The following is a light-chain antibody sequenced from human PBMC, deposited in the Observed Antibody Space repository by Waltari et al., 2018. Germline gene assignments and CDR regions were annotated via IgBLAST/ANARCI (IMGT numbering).Light chain of an antibody. V-gene: IGLV2-14*01. J-gene: IGLJ3*02. CDR1: SRDVGFYNY. CDR2: DVS. Sequence: QSALTHPTSVSGSPGQPIPIPCPGPSRDVGFYNYFSWYQQYPGKVPQLLIYDVSDRPSGVSSRFSGSKSGNTASLTISGLQADDEADYYCNSYTGSSSWVFGGGTKLTVL. CDR3: NSYTGSSSWV.